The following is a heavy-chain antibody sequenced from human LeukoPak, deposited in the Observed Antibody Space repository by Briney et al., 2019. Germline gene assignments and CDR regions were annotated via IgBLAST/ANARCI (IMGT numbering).Heavy chain of an antibody. CDR2: IKQDGSEK. D-gene: IGHD6-19*01. CDR3: ARGHGYSSGWYALGYYYYGMDV. CDR1: GFTFGSYW. J-gene: IGHJ6*02. Sequence: HSGGSLRLSCAASGFTFGSYWMSWVRQAPGKGLEWVANIKQDGSEKYYVDSVKGRFTISRDNAKNSLYLQMNSLRAEDTAVYYCARGHGYSSGWYALGYYYYGMDVWGQGTTVTVSS. V-gene: IGHV3-7*05.